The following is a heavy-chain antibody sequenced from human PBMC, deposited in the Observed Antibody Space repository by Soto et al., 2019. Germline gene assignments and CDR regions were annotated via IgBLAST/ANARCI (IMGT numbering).Heavy chain of an antibody. CDR3: ARGLAEYIAAPGTGNYYYYMDV. J-gene: IGHJ6*03. CDR1: SGNFGDNY. D-gene: IGHD6-13*01. V-gene: IGHV4-34*01. CDR2: INHSGST. Sequence: SKTMSLTCAVYSGNFGDNYWSWIRQPPGKGMEWIGEINHSGSTNYNPSLKSRVTISVDTSKNQFSLKLSSVTAADTAVYYCARGLAEYIAAPGTGNYYYYMDVWGKGTTVT.